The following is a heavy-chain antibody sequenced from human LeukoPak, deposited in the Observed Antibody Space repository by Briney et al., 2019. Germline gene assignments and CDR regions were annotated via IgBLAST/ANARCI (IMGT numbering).Heavy chain of an antibody. D-gene: IGHD7-27*01. CDR3: ASRKLGNDY. CDR1: GASIRSYY. CDR2: IYHTGST. J-gene: IGHJ4*02. V-gene: IGHV4-59*01. Sequence: TSSETLSLTCTVSGASIRSYYWSWIRQTAGKGLEWIGYIYHTGSTSYSPSLKSRVTISADTSQNQFSLKLSSVTAADTAVYYCASRKLGNDYWGQGTLVTVSS.